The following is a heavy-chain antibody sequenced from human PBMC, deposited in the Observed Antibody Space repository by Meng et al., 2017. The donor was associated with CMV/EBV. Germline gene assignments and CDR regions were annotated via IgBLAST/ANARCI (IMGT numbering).Heavy chain of an antibody. J-gene: IGHJ4*02. D-gene: IGHD4-17*01. V-gene: IGHV3-20*04. CDR1: GFTFDDYG. Sequence: GGSLRLSCAASGFTFDDYGMSWVRQAPGKGLEWVSGINWNGGSTGYADSVKGRFTISRDNAKNPLYLQMNSLRAEDTALYYCARGRTTVTTQTGNDYWGQGTLVTVSS. CDR3: ARGRTTVTTQTGNDY. CDR2: INWNGGST.